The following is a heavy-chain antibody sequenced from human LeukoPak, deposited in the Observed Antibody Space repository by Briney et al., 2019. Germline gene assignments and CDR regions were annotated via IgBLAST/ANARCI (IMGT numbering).Heavy chain of an antibody. CDR1: GGSISSYY. CDR2: IYYSGST. CDR3: ARAPFGEYWFDP. D-gene: IGHD3-10*01. V-gene: IGHV4-59*01. Sequence: SETLSLTCTVSGGSISSYYWSWIRQPPGKGLEWIGYIYYSGSTNYNPSLKSRVTISVDTSKNQFSLKLSSVTAADTAVYYCARAPFGEYWFDPWGQGTLVTVSS. J-gene: IGHJ5*02.